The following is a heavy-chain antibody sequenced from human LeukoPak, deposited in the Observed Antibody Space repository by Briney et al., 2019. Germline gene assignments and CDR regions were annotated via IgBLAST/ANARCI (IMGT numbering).Heavy chain of an antibody. CDR1: GGTFSSYA. CDR2: IIPIFGTA. D-gene: IGHD3-22*01. CDR3: ARSAVRDYYDSSGYYGYFDY. J-gene: IGHJ4*02. V-gene: IGHV1-69*05. Sequence: GSPVKVSCKASGGTFSSYAISWVRQAPGQGLEWMGGIIPIFGTANYAQKFQGRVTITTDESTSTAYMELSSLRSEDTAVYYCARSAVRDYYDSSGYYGYFDYWGQGTLVTVSS.